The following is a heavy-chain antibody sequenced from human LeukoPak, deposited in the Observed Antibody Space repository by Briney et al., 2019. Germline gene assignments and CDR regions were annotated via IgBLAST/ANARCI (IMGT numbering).Heavy chain of an antibody. CDR3: ARRVWGSYRPPGYFDY. CDR2: IYYSGST. Sequence: SETLSLTCTVSGGSISSYYWSWIRQPPGKGLEWIGYIYYSGSTNYNPSLKSRVTISVDTSKNQFSLKLSSVTAADTAVYYCARRVWGSYRPPGYFDYWGQGTLVTVS. CDR1: GGSISSYY. J-gene: IGHJ4*02. D-gene: IGHD3-16*02. V-gene: IGHV4-59*08.